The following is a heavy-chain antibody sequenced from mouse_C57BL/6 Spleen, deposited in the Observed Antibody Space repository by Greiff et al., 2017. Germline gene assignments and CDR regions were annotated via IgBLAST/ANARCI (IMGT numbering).Heavy chain of an antibody. CDR1: GYTFTSYW. CDR2: IDPSDSET. CDR3: ARWNGNYAMDY. D-gene: IGHD2-1*01. V-gene: IGHV1-52*01. J-gene: IGHJ4*01. Sequence: QVQLQQPGAELVRPGSSVKLSCKASGYTFTSYWMHWVKQRPIQGLEWIGNIDPSDSETHYNQKFKDKATLTVDKSSSTAYMQLSSLTSEDSAVYYCARWNGNYAMDYWGQGTSVTVAS.